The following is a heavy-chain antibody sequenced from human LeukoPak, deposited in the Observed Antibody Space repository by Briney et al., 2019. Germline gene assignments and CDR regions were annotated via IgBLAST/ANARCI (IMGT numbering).Heavy chain of an antibody. CDR1: GGSISSYY. D-gene: IGHD3-22*01. Sequence: SETLSLTCTVSGGSISSYYWSWIRQSPGKGLDWIGYIYYSGSTNYNPSLKSRVTISVDTSNNQFSLKLSSVTAADTAVYFCARGPYSYDSSGAFDIWGQGTMVTVSS. CDR3: ARGPYSYDSSGAFDI. CDR2: IYYSGST. V-gene: IGHV4-59*08. J-gene: IGHJ3*02.